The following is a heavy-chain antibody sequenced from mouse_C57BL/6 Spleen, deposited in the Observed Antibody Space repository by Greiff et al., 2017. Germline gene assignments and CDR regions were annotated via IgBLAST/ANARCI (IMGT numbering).Heavy chain of an antibody. Sequence: VQGVESGPGLVQPSQSLSITCTVSGFSLTSYGVHWVRQSPGKGLEWLGVIWSGGSTDYNAAFISRLSISKDNSKSQVFFKMNSLQAYDTAIYYCARNPRVYDGYYYFDYWGQGTTLTVSS. D-gene: IGHD2-3*01. J-gene: IGHJ2*01. CDR3: ARNPRVYDGYYYFDY. V-gene: IGHV2-2*01. CDR1: GFSLTSYG. CDR2: IWSGGST.